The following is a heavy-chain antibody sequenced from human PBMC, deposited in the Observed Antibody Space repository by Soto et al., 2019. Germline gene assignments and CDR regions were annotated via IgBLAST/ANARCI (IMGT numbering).Heavy chain of an antibody. Sequence: PWGSLRLSCAASGFTFISYAIRCVRHSPLKWREWVGVISYDGSNKYYADSVKGRFTISRDNSKNTLYLQMNSLRAEDTAVYYCAGGVPAAMSYYYYGMDVWGQGTTVTVSS. CDR3: AGGVPAAMSYYYYGMDV. CDR1: GFTFISYA. J-gene: IGHJ6*02. V-gene: IGHV3-30*03. D-gene: IGHD2-2*01. CDR2: ISYDGSNK.